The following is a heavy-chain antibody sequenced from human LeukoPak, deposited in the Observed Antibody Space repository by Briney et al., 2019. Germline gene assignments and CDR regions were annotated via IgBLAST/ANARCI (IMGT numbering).Heavy chain of an antibody. V-gene: IGHV3-23*01. CDR3: AKESAYCGSDCRSLSGY. CDR2: ISGSGGST. D-gene: IGHD2-21*02. CDR1: GFTFSSYA. J-gene: IGHJ4*02. Sequence: GGSLRLSCAASGFTFSSYAMSWVRQARGEGLEWVSVISGSGGSTYYADSVKGRFTISRDNSKNTLYLQMNSLRAEDTAVYYCAKESAYCGSDCRSLSGYWGQGTLVTVSS.